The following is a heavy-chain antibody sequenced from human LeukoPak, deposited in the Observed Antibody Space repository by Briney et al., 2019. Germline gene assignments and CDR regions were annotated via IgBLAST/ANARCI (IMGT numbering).Heavy chain of an antibody. Sequence: GGSLRLSCAASGFTFSSYSMNWVRQAPGKGLEWVSSIRSSSSYIYYADSVKGRFTISRDNAKNSLYLQMNSLRAEDTAVYYCAREYYYGSGSYKDWGQGTLVTVSS. D-gene: IGHD3-10*01. CDR2: IRSSSSYI. J-gene: IGHJ4*02. CDR3: AREYYYGSGSYKD. V-gene: IGHV3-21*01. CDR1: GFTFSSYS.